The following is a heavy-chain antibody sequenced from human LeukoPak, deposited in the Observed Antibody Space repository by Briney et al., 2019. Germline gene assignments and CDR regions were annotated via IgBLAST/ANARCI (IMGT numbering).Heavy chain of an antibody. CDR2: ISTDGSST. Sequence: GRSLRLSCAASGFTFSSSWMHWVRQAPGKGLVWVSLISTDGSSTSYADSVKGRFTISIDNAKTTVYLQMNSLRVEDTALYYCTRGLAYWGQGTLVTVSS. V-gene: IGHV3-74*01. D-gene: IGHD3-16*01. CDR1: GFTFSSSW. CDR3: TRGLAY. J-gene: IGHJ4*02.